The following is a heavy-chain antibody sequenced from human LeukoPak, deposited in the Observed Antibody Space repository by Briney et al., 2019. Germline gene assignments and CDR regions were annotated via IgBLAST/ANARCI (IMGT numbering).Heavy chain of an antibody. CDR2: IYYIGST. Sequence: SETLSLTCTVSGGSLSSYYWSWIRQPPRKGLEWIGYIYYIGSTNYNPSLKSRVTISIDTSKNQLSLKLSSVTAADTAVYYCARDPRGYCSGGSCYDWFDPWGQGTLVTVSS. CDR1: GGSLSSYY. J-gene: IGHJ5*02. V-gene: IGHV4-59*01. CDR3: ARDPRGYCSGGSCYDWFDP. D-gene: IGHD2-15*01.